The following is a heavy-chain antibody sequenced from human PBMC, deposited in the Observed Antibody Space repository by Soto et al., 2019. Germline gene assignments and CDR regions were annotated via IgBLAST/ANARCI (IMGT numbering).Heavy chain of an antibody. CDR3: AIENVVAATWDYYGMDV. CDR1: GFTFSSYG. V-gene: IGHV3-30*03. CDR2: ISYDGSNK. J-gene: IGHJ6*02. Sequence: QVQLVESGGGVVQPGRSLRLSCAASGFTFSSYGMHWVRQAPGKGLEWVALISYDGSNKYYADSVKGRITISRDNSKHTLFLQMNSLRAEDTAVYYCAIENVVAATWDYYGMDVWGQGTTVTVSS. D-gene: IGHD2-15*01.